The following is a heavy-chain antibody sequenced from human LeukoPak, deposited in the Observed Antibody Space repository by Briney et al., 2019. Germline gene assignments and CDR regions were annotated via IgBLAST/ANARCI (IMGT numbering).Heavy chain of an antibody. CDR1: GFPFSSYQ. CDR2: ISSTGSDI. Sequence: GGSLRLSCAASGFPFSSYQMNWVRQAPGKGLEWISYISSTGSDIYYANSVKGRFTISRDNAKNSLYLQMNSLRAEDTAVYYCTRDGPSAVANLDYWGQGTLVTVSS. D-gene: IGHD4-23*01. CDR3: TRDGPSAVANLDY. V-gene: IGHV3-48*01. J-gene: IGHJ4*02.